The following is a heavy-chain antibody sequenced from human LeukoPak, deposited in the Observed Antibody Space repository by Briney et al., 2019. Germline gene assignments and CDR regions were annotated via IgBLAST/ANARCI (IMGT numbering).Heavy chain of an antibody. Sequence: PSETLSLTCTVSGGSSSSYYWSWIRQPPGKGLEWIGYIYYSGSTNYNPSLQSRVTISVDTSKNQFSLKLSSVTAADTAVYYCARYGKYYFDYWGQGTLVTVSS. D-gene: IGHD3-10*01. V-gene: IGHV4-59*01. CDR2: IYYSGST. J-gene: IGHJ4*02. CDR3: ARYGKYYFDY. CDR1: GGSSSSYY.